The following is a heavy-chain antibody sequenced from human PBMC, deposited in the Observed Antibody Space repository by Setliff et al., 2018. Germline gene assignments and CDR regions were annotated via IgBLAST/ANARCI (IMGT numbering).Heavy chain of an antibody. CDR1: GYSISSGYY. J-gene: IGHJ6*04. CDR2: IYHSGST. CDR3: ASFAGSS. D-gene: IGHD6-13*01. Sequence: SETLSLTCAVSGYSISSGYYWGWIRQPPGKGPEWIGIIYHSGSTYYNPSLKSRVTISVDTSKNQFSLKLSSVTAADTAVYYCASFAGSSWGKGTTVTVSS. V-gene: IGHV4-38-2*01.